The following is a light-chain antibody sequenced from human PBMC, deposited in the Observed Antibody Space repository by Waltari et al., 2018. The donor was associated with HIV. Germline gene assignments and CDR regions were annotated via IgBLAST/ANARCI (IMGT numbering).Light chain of an antibody. CDR3: SSYTSLTTLV. CDR2: EVT. Sequence: QSALTQPASLSGSPGQSITFSCTGSSGDGHTYNYVSWYQQHPGQAPKLIIYEVTKRPSGVSSRFSGSKSGNTASLTSSGLQPDDEAHYYCSSYTSLTTLVFGGGTKVTVL. J-gene: IGLJ3*02. CDR1: SGDGHTYNY. V-gene: IGLV2-14*01.